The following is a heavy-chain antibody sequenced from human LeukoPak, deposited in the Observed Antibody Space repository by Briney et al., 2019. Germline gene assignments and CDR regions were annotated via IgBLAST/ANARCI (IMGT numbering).Heavy chain of an antibody. J-gene: IGHJ6*02. Sequence: GGSLRLSCAASGFTFSNAWMSWVRQAPGKGLEWVGRIKSKTDGGTTDYAAPVKGRFTISRDDSKNTLYLQMNSLKTEDTAVYYCTTDQLVYYYDEVPYYYHGMDVWGQGTTVTVSS. D-gene: IGHD3-22*01. CDR2: IKSKTDGGTT. CDR1: GFTFSNAW. V-gene: IGHV3-15*01. CDR3: TTDQLVYYYDEVPYYYHGMDV.